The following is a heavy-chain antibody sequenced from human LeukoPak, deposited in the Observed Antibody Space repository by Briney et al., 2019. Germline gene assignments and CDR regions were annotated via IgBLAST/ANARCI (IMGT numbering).Heavy chain of an antibody. V-gene: IGHV3-23*01. CDR1: GFTFSSYG. CDR2: ISGSGGRT. D-gene: IGHD3-22*01. CDR3: ARDLGSHYYDSSGYYED. J-gene: IGHJ4*02. Sequence: GGSLRLSCAASGFTFSSYGMSWVRQAPGKGLEWVSAISGSGGRTYYADSVKGRFTISRDNAKNSLYLQMNSLRAEDTAVYYCARDLGSHYYDSSGYYEDWGQGTLVTVSS.